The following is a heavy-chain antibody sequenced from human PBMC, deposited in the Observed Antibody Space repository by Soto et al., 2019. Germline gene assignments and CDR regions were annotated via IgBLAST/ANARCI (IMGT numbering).Heavy chain of an antibody. CDR3: ARSITMVRGVTHYYYYGMDV. J-gene: IGHJ6*02. D-gene: IGHD3-10*01. Sequence: QVQLVQSGAEVKKPGSWVKVSCKVSGGTFSSYAISWVRQPPGQGLKWRGGFIPIFGTANYAQKFQGRVTITADESTSTAYMELSSLRSEDTAVYYCARSITMVRGVTHYYYYGMDVWGQGTTVTVSS. V-gene: IGHV1-69*01. CDR2: FIPIFGTA. CDR1: GGTFSSYA.